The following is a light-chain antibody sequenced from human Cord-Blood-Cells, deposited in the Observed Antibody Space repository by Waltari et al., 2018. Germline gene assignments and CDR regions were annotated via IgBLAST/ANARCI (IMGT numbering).Light chain of an antibody. V-gene: IGLV2-14*01. J-gene: IGLJ1*01. CDR2: DVS. Sequence: QSALTHPASVSGSPGQSIPISCTGTSSDVGGYTYVSLYQQHPGKAPKLMIYDVSNRPSGVSNRFSGSKSGNTASLTISGLQAEDEADYYCSSYTSSSTYVFGTGTKVTVL. CDR1: SSDVGGYTY. CDR3: SSYTSSSTYV.